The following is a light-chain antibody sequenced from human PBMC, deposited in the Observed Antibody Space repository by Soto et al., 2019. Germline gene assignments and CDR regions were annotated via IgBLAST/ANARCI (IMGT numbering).Light chain of an antibody. J-gene: IGLJ2*01. CDR1: SGSIASNY. CDR3: QSYDSSTVV. V-gene: IGLV6-57*04. Sequence: NFMLTQPHSVSESPGKTVTISCTRSSGSIASNYVQWYQQRPGSVPTTVIYESNQRPSGVPDRFSGSTDGSSNSASLTISGLQTEDEADYYCQSYDSSTVVFGGGTKLTVL. CDR2: ESN.